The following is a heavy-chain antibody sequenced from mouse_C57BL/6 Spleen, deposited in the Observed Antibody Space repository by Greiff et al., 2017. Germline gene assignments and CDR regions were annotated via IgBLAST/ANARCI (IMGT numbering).Heavy chain of an antibody. Sequence: EVKLMESEGGLVQPGSSMKLSCTASGFTFSDYYMAWVRQVPEKGLEWVANINYDGSSTYYLDSLKSRFIISRANAKNILYLQMSSLKSEDTATYYCAREDDYDRVMDYWGQGTSVTVSS. D-gene: IGHD2-4*01. CDR3: AREDDYDRVMDY. V-gene: IGHV5-16*01. J-gene: IGHJ4*01. CDR1: GFTFSDYY. CDR2: INYDGSST.